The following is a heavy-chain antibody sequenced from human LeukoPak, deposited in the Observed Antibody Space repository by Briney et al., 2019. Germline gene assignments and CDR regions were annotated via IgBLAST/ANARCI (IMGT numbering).Heavy chain of an antibody. Sequence: RGESLKISRKGSEYSFTNYWIAWVRQMPGQGLEWMGIIYPGDSDTRYTRYSPSFQGQVTISADKSISTAYLQWSSLKASDSAMYYCARSWVAGYGTVLDYWGQGTLVTVSS. CDR3: ARSWVAGYGTVLDY. D-gene: IGHD6-19*01. CDR2: IYPGDSDTRYT. J-gene: IGHJ4*02. CDR1: EYSFTNYW. V-gene: IGHV5-51*01.